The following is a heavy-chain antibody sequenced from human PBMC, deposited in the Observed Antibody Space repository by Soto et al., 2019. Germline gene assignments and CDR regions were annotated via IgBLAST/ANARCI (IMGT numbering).Heavy chain of an antibody. CDR2: ISISSSTI. J-gene: IGHJ5*02. CDR1: GFTFSSYS. Sequence: EVQLVESGGGLVQPGGSLRLSCAASGFTFSSYSMNWVRQAPGKGLEWVSYISISSSTIYYADSVKGRFTISRDNAKNSLDLQMNSLRDEDTAVYYCVREREGSGSDSGGWFDPWGQGTLVTVSS. CDR3: VREREGSGSDSGGWFDP. D-gene: IGHD1-26*01. V-gene: IGHV3-48*02.